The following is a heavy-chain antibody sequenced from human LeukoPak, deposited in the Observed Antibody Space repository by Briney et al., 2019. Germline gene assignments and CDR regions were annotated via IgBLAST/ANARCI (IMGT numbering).Heavy chain of an antibody. Sequence: GESLRLSCAPSGFTFSSYSMNWVRQAPGKGLEWVSSISSSSSYIYYADSVKGPFTISRDNAKNSLYLQMNSLRAEDTAVYYCARDRYSSSWSAGVDYWGQGTLVTVSS. CDR2: ISSSSSYI. J-gene: IGHJ4*02. CDR1: GFTFSSYS. CDR3: ARDRYSSSWSAGVDY. D-gene: IGHD6-13*01. V-gene: IGHV3-21*01.